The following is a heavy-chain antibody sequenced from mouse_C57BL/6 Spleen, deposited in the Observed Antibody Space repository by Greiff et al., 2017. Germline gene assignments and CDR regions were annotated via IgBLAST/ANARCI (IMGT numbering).Heavy chain of an antibody. CDR3: ARRGYGDYFDY. D-gene: IGHD1-1*01. CDR2: IYPRDGST. CDR1: GYTFTSYD. V-gene: IGHV1-85*01. Sequence: VQRVESGPELVKPGASVKLSCKASGYTFTSYDINWVKQRPGQGLEWIGWIYPRDGSTKYNEKFKGKATLTVDTSSSTAYMELHSLTSEDSAVYFCARRGYGDYFDYWGQGTTLTVSS. J-gene: IGHJ2*01.